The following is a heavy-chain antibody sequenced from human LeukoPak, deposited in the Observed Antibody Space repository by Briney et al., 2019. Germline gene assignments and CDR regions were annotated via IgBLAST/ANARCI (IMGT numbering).Heavy chain of an antibody. CDR2: ISYDGSNK. CDR1: GFTFSSYA. V-gene: IGHV3-30*14. CDR3: AGYYYYGMDV. Sequence: PGGSLRLSCAASGFTFSSYAMSWVRQAPGKGLEWVAVISYDGSNKYYADSVKGRFTISRDNSKNTLYLQMNSLRAEDTAVYYCAGYYYYGMDVWGQGTTVTVSS. J-gene: IGHJ6*02.